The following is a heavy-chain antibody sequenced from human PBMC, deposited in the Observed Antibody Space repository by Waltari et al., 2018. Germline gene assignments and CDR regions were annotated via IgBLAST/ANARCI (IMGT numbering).Heavy chain of an antibody. CDR1: GYTFTSYY. CDR2: TKPSGCST. J-gene: IGHJ1*01. CDR3: ARAGGPGYFQH. Sequence: QVQLVQSGAEVKKPGASVKVSCKASGYTFTSYYMHWGRQAPGQGLEWMGITKPSGCSTSYAQKFQGRVTMTRETSTSTVYMELSSLRSEDTAVYDCARAGGPGYFQHWGQGTLVTVSS. D-gene: IGHD2-15*01. V-gene: IGHV1-46*01.